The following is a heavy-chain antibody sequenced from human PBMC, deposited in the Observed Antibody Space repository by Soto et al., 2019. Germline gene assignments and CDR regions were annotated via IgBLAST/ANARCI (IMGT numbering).Heavy chain of an antibody. Sequence: GGSLRLSCAASGFTFSSYSMNWVRQAPGKGLEWVSSISSSSSYIYYADSVKGRFTISRDNAKNSLYLQMNSLRAEDTAVYYCASLLRYFDWLSKNDAFDIWGQGTMVTVSS. D-gene: IGHD3-9*01. CDR3: ASLLRYFDWLSKNDAFDI. J-gene: IGHJ3*02. CDR2: ISSSSSYI. V-gene: IGHV3-21*01. CDR1: GFTFSSYS.